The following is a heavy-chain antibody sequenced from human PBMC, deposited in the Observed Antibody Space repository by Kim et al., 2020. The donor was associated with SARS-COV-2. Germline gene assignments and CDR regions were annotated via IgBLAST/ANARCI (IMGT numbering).Heavy chain of an antibody. Sequence: GESLKISCKGSGYSFTSYWISWVRQMPGKGLEWMGRIDPSDSYTNYSPSFQGHVTISADKSISTAYLQWSSLKASDTAMYYCARTGHISGGSPNWFDPWGQGTLVTVSS. J-gene: IGHJ5*02. D-gene: IGHD2-15*01. V-gene: IGHV5-10-1*01. CDR2: IDPSDSYT. CDR3: ARTGHISGGSPNWFDP. CDR1: GYSFTSYW.